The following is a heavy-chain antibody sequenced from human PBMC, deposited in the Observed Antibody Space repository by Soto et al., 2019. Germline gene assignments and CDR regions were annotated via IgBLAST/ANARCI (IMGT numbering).Heavy chain of an antibody. V-gene: IGHV3-30*18. CDR1: GFTFSSYG. J-gene: IGHJ4*02. CDR2: ISYDGSNK. CDR3: AKDQDGGNSAFFDY. Sequence: QVQLVESGGGVVQPGRSPRLSCAASGFTFSSYGMHWVRQAPGKGLEWVAVISYDGSNKYYADSVKGRFTISRDNSKNTLYLQMNSLRAEDTAVYYCAKDQDGGNSAFFDYWGQGTLVTVSS. D-gene: IGHD2-21*02.